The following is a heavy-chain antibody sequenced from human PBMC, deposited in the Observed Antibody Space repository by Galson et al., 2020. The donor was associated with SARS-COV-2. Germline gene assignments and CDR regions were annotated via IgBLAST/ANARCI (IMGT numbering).Heavy chain of an antibody. V-gene: IGHV4-59*01. CDR2: IYYSGST. Sequence: SETLSLTCTVSGGSISSYYWSWIRQPPGKGLEWIGYIYYSGSTNYNPSLKNRVTISVDTPKNQFSLKLSSVTAADTAVYYCARGRGCGITMVRGVTHSYNWFDPWGQGTLVTLSS. CDR1: GGSISSYY. J-gene: IGHJ5*02. CDR3: ARGRGCGITMVRGVTHSYNWFDP. D-gene: IGHD3-10*01.